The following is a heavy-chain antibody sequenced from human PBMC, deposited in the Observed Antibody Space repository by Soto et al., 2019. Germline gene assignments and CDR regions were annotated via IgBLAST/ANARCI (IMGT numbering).Heavy chain of an antibody. CDR3: ARGLYCTNGVCSNWFDP. V-gene: IGHV4-34*01. D-gene: IGHD2-8*01. CDR1: GGSFSGYY. Sequence: QVQLQQWGAGLLKPSETLSLTCAVYGGSFSGYYWSWIRQPPGKGLEWIGEINHSGSTNYNPSLKSGVTISVDTSKTQFSLKLSSVTAADTAVYYCARGLYCTNGVCSNWFDPWGQGTLVTVSS. J-gene: IGHJ5*02. CDR2: INHSGST.